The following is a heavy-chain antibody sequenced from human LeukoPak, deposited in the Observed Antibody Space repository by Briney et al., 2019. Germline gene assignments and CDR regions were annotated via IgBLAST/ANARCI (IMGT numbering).Heavy chain of an antibody. V-gene: IGHV3-23*01. Sequence: GSLRLSCAASGFTFSSSAMSWVRQAPGKGLEWVSAISGSGGSTYYADSVKGRFSISRDNSKNTLYLQLNSLRAEDTAVYYCAKGIARGFDPWGQGTLVTVSS. CDR1: GFTFSSSA. CDR3: AKGIARGFDP. J-gene: IGHJ5*02. CDR2: ISGSGGST.